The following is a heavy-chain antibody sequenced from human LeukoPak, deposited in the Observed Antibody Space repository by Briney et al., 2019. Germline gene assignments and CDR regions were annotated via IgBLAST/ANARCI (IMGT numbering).Heavy chain of an antibody. CDR3: ARGGRRGYSYGYLGRYFDY. CDR2: IKHSGST. V-gene: IGHV4-34*01. D-gene: IGHD5-18*01. CDR1: GGSFSGYY. Sequence: SETLSLTCAVYGGSFSGYYWSWIRQPPGKGLEWIGEIKHSGSTNYNPSLKSRVTISVDTSKNLFSLKLSSVTAADTAVYYCARGGRRGYSYGYLGRYFDYWGQGTLVTVSS. J-gene: IGHJ4*02.